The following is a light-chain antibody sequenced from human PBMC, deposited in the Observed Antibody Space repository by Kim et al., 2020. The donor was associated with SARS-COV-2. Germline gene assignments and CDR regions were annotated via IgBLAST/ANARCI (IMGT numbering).Light chain of an antibody. CDR3: NSRDSSGNHWV. CDR1: SLRRYY. Sequence: LGQEVKITCQGDSLRRYYASWYRQKRGQAPVLVIYGKNNRPSGIPDRFSGSSSGNTASLTITGAQAEDEAEYFCNSRDSSGNHWVFGGGTQLTVL. J-gene: IGLJ3*02. CDR2: GKN. V-gene: IGLV3-19*01.